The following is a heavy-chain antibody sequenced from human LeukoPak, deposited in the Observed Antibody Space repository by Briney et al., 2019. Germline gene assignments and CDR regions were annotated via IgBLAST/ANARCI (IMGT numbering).Heavy chain of an antibody. Sequence: GGSLRLSCAASGFPFSNYWMSWVRQAPGKGLEWVANIKEDGSVRYYGDSLKGRFTTSRDSAQNSLYLQMNSLRAEDTAVYFCARDVWGSYATASYLDYWGQGAPVTVSS. J-gene: IGHJ4*02. CDR2: IKEDGSVR. V-gene: IGHV3-7*01. D-gene: IGHD2-2*01. CDR1: GFPFSNYW. CDR3: ARDVWGSYATASYLDY.